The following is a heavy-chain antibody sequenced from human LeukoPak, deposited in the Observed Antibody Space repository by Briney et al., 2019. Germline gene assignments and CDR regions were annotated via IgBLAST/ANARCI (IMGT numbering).Heavy chain of an antibody. V-gene: IGHV3-21*01. D-gene: IGHD2-2*01. J-gene: IGHJ4*03. Sequence: PGGSLRLSCAASGFTFSTYSMNWVRPAPGKGLEWVSFISSGSTDIYYTDSVKGRFSVSRDNAKNSLYLQMNSLRAEDTAVYYCARDGLYCTSTNCYFDHWGQGTLVTVSS. CDR3: ARDGLYCTSTNCYFDH. CDR1: GFTFSTYS. CDR2: ISSGSTDI.